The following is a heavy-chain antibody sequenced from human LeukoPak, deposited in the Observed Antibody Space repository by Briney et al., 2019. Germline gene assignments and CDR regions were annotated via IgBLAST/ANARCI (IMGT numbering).Heavy chain of an antibody. J-gene: IGHJ4*02. Sequence: GGSLRLSCAASGFTFDDYAMHWVRQAPGKGLEWVSLISGDGGRTYYADSVKGRFTISRDNSKNSLYLQMNSLRTEDTALYYCAKGGWLHLSIDYWGQGTLVTVSS. CDR2: ISGDGGRT. V-gene: IGHV3-43*02. CDR3: AKGGWLHLSIDY. D-gene: IGHD5-24*01. CDR1: GFTFDDYA.